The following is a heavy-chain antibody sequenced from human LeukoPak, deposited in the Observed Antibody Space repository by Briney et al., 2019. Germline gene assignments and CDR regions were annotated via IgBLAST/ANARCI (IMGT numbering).Heavy chain of an antibody. Sequence: ASVKVSCKASGYTFTGYYMHWVRQAPGQGLEWMGWINPNHGDTNYAQKFQDRVSMTRDTSISTAYMHLSRLRSADTAVYYCARDKTGTTPLLRYYCYMDVWGKGTTVTVSS. CDR2: INPNHGDT. V-gene: IGHV1-2*02. J-gene: IGHJ6*03. CDR3: ARDKTGTTPLLRYYCYMDV. CDR1: GYTFTGYY. D-gene: IGHD1-1*01.